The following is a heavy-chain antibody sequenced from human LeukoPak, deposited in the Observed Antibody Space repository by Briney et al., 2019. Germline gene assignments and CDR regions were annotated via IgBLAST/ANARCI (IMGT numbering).Heavy chain of an antibody. D-gene: IGHD4/OR15-4a*01. V-gene: IGHV3-7*01. J-gene: IGHJ6*03. CDR2: INEDGSVK. CDR3: ARLRETMVRGQGYFNYYYYMDV. CDR1: EFTFSNYW. Sequence: GGSLRLSCEAFEFTFSNYWMSWVREAPGKGLEWVANINEDGSVKYYADSVKGRFTISRDNARNSVFLQMNSLRAEDTAVYYCARLRETMVRGQGYFNYYYYMDVWGKGTTVTVSS.